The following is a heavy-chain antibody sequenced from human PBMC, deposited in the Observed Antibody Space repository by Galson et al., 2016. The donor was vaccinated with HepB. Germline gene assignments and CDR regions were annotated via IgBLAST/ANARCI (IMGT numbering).Heavy chain of an antibody. V-gene: IGHV1-8*01. CDR2: MNPNSGNA. CDR3: ARGLSRYYYYVSAF. CDR1: GYTFSTYD. Sequence: SVKVSCKASGYTFSTYDINWVRQAPGQGPEWLGWMNPNSGNAVYAQNFQGRVTMTRDTSKSTAYVELSGLTSEDTAVYYCARGLSRYYYYVSAFWGQGTQVIVSS. J-gene: IGHJ4*01. D-gene: IGHD3-22*01.